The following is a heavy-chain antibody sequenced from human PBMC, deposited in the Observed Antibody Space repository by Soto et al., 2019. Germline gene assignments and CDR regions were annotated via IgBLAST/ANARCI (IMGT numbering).Heavy chain of an antibody. CDR3: VRATYFSDSSGYTRCLDY. CDR2: SRDKPQGYST. CDR1: GFTLSDHY. Sequence: PGGSLRLSCACSGFTLSDHYIDWVRQAPGKGREWVGRSRDKPQGYSTAYAASVKGRFTTSRDESKNSAYLQMNSLKTEDTAGYYCVRATYFSDSSGYTRCLDYWGQGTLVTVSS. D-gene: IGHD3-22*01. V-gene: IGHV3-72*01. J-gene: IGHJ4*02.